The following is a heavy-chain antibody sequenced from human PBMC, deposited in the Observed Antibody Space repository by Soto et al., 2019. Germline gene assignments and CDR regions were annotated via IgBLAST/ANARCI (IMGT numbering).Heavy chain of an antibody. J-gene: IGHJ4*02. CDR1: GGSISSYH. Sequence: SEALSLTCTVSGGSISSYHWSWIRQPAGKGLEWIGRIYASGSTKYNPSLKSRVSLSIDTSKNQFFLKLSSVTAADSAVYFCARESGDNWDYEASWGQGTPVTVSP. V-gene: IGHV4-4*07. D-gene: IGHD1-7*01. CDR3: ARESGDNWDYEAS. CDR2: IYASGST.